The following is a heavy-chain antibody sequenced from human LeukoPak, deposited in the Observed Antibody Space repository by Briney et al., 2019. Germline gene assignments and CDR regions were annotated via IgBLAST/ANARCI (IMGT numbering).Heavy chain of an antibody. D-gene: IGHD6-13*01. J-gene: IGHJ4*02. Sequence: PSETLSLTCNVSGGSIRGYYWSWIRQPPGKGLEWIGYIYSSGSTNYNPSLKSRVTMSVDTSKNQFSLEVSSVTAADTAVYYCARGSSWYAQNFDYWGQGTLVTVSS. CDR1: GGSIRGYY. CDR2: IYSSGST. CDR3: ARGSSWYAQNFDY. V-gene: IGHV4-59*01.